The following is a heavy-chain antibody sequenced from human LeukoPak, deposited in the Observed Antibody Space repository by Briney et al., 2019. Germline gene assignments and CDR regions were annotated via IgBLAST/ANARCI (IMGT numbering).Heavy chain of an antibody. CDR1: GVSISSSNW. Sequence: KTSETLSLTCAVSGVSISSSNWWSWVRQPPGKGLEWIGEIYHSGSTNYNPSLKSRVTISVDKSKNQFSLKLSSVTAADTAVYYCARPQDSADAFDIWGQGTMVTVSS. CDR2: IYHSGST. D-gene: IGHD2-15*01. CDR3: ARPQDSADAFDI. V-gene: IGHV4-4*02. J-gene: IGHJ3*02.